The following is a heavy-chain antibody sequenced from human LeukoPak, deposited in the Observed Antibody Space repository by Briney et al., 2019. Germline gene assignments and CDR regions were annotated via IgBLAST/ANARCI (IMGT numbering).Heavy chain of an antibody. D-gene: IGHD2-15*01. CDR1: GYTLTELS. CDR3: ATVSPMRYCSGGSCYWGWFDP. J-gene: IGHJ5*02. V-gene: IGHV1-24*01. Sequence: ASVKVSCKVAGYTLTELSMHWVRQAPGKGLEWMGGFDAENGETIYAQKFQGRVTMTEDTSTDTAYMELSSLRSEDTAVYYCATVSPMRYCSGGSCYWGWFDPWGQGTLVTVSS. CDR2: FDAENGET.